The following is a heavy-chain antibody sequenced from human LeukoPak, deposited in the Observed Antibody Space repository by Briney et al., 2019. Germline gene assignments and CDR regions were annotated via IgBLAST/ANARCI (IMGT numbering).Heavy chain of an antibody. D-gene: IGHD3-22*01. CDR2: INHSGST. V-gene: IGHV4-34*01. CDR1: GGSFSGYY. CDR3: ARLQVGRSSGSSLLGGTVYYYYYYMDV. Sequence: SETLSLTCAVYGGSFSGYYWSWIRQPPGKGLEWIGEINHSGSTNYNPSLKSRVTISVDTSENQFSLKLSSVTAADTAVYYCARLQVGRSSGSSLLGGTVYYYYYYMDVWGKGTTVTVSS. J-gene: IGHJ6*03.